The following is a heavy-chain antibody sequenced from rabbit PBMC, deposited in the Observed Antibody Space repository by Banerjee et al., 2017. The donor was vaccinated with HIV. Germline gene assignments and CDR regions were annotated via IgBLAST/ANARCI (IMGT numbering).Heavy chain of an antibody. J-gene: IGHJ6*01. CDR1: GFSFSSSYY. Sequence: QSLEESGGDLVKPGASLTLTCTASGFSFSSSYYMCWIRQAPGKGLEWIACIYVGSSGTIYYATWAKGRFTISKTSSTTVTLQMTSLTAADTATYFCARYWSSAWGSSLWGPGTLVTVS. V-gene: IGHV1S40*01. D-gene: IGHD4-1*01. CDR2: IYVGSSGTI. CDR3: ARYWSSAWGSSL.